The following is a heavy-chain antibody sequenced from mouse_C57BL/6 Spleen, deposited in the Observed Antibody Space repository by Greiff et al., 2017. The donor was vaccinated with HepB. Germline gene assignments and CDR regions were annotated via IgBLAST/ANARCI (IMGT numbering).Heavy chain of an antibody. J-gene: IGHJ3*01. D-gene: IGHD2-4*01. Sequence: VQLQQSGPVLVKPGASVKMSCKASGYTFTDYYMNWVKQSHGKSLEWIGVINPYNGGTSYNQKFKGKATLTVDKSSSTAYMELNSLTSEDSAVYYCARTYDYDGGPWFAYWGQGTLVTVSA. CDR3: ARTYDYDGGPWFAY. V-gene: IGHV1-19*01. CDR1: GYTFTDYY. CDR2: INPYNGGT.